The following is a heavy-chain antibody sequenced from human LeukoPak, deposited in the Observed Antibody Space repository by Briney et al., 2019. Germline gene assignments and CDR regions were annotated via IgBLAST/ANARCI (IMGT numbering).Heavy chain of an antibody. CDR1: GFTFSTYS. J-gene: IGHJ4*02. D-gene: IGHD1-26*01. CDR3: ATDPATVGITTRDF. CDR2: ISGRGGTT. Sequence: PGGSLRLSCAASGFTFSTYSMNWVRQAPGKGLEWVSTISGRGGTTNYADFVKGRFTISRDNSKSTLFLQMNSLRAEDTAVYYCATDPATVGITTRDFWGQGTLVTVSS. V-gene: IGHV3-23*01.